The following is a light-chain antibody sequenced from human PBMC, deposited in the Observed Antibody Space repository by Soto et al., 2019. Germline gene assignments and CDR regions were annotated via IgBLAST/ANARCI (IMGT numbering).Light chain of an antibody. CDR2: DTS. Sequence: EIWLTQSPATLSLSPGERATLSCRASQSLSSYLAWYQQKTGQAPRLLIYDTSNRATGVPARFSGSGSGTDFTLTISSLEPEDCAIYYCQQRQYWHPITFGHGTRLEIK. CDR3: QQRQYWHPIT. V-gene: IGKV3-11*01. J-gene: IGKJ5*01. CDR1: QSLSSY.